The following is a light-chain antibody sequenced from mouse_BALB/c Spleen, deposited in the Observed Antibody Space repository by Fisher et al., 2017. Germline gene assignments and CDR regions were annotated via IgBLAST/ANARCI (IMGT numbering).Light chain of an antibody. J-gene: IGKJ4*01. CDR2: ATS. V-gene: IGKV4-59*01. CDR3: QQYSGYPFT. CDR1: SSVSY. Sequence: IVITQTTAIMSASLGEKVTMSCRASSSVSYMHWYQQKSGTSPKRWIYATSNLASGVPARFSGSGSGTSYSLTISSMEAEDAATYYCQQYSGYPFTFGSGTKLEIK.